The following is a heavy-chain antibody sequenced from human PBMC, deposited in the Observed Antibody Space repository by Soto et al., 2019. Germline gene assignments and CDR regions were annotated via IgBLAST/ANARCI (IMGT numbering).Heavy chain of an antibody. V-gene: IGHV4-34*01. J-gene: IGHJ3*02. Sequence: QVQLQQWGAGLLKPSETLSLTCAVYGGFVTSGSYYWSWIRQPPGKGLEWIGEMSHSGGTHFNPSLKSRVNISVATSKNQFTLKMSSVTAADTALYYCARVERGTATTVVDAFDIWGPGTMVTVSS. CDR1: GGFVTSGSYY. D-gene: IGHD1-1*01. CDR2: MSHSGGT. CDR3: ARVERGTATTVVDAFDI.